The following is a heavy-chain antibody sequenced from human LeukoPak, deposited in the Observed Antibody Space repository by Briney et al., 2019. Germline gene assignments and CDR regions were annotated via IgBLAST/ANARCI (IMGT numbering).Heavy chain of an antibody. Sequence: ASVKVSCKASGYTFTSYGISWVRQAPGQGLEWMGWINPNSGGTNYAQKFQGRVTMTRDTSISAAYMELSRLRSDDTAVYYCALGGYYYDSSGNNNWFDPWGQGTLVTVSS. J-gene: IGHJ5*02. V-gene: IGHV1-2*02. CDR1: GYTFTSYG. CDR2: INPNSGGT. CDR3: ALGGYYYDSSGNNNWFDP. D-gene: IGHD3-22*01.